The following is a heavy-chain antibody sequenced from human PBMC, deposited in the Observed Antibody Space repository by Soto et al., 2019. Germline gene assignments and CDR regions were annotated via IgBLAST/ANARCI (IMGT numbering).Heavy chain of an antibody. CDR1: GGSFTTYY. CDR3: ARRDCSDSHGNYFDY. D-gene: IGHD2-15*01. Sequence: QVQLHQWGAGLLKPSETLSLTCTVYGGSFTTYYWSWIRQSPGKGLEWIGEINHRGFTNYNPSLESRVTTSVDTSKNQFSLKLRSVTAADTAIYYCARRDCSDSHGNYFDYCGRGTLVSVSS. CDR2: INHRGFT. J-gene: IGHJ4*02. V-gene: IGHV4-34*01.